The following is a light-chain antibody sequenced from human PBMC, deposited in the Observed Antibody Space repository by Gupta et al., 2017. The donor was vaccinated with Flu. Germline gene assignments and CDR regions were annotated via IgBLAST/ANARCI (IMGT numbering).Light chain of an antibody. V-gene: IGKV3-11*01. CDR2: DTS. CDR1: QTIRNF. Sequence: VLTQSLATLSLSPGERATLSCRASQTIRNFLAWYQQKPGQAPRLLIYDTSNRATGIPARFSGSGSGTDFILTISSLEPEYFAVYYCQLSSAFGGGTKVEIK. J-gene: IGKJ4*01. CDR3: QLSSA.